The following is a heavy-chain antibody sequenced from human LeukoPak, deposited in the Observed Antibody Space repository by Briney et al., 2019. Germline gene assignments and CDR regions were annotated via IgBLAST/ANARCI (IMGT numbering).Heavy chain of an antibody. Sequence: PGRSLRLSCAASGFTFSSYGMHWVRQAPGKGLEWVAVIWYDGSNKYYADSVKGRFTTSRDNSKNTLYQQMNSLRAEDTAVYYCAKSDSSGYYYAEGGSFDYWGQGTLVTVSS. CDR1: GFTFSSYG. CDR2: IWYDGSNK. CDR3: AKSDSSGYYYAEGGSFDY. V-gene: IGHV3-33*06. J-gene: IGHJ4*02. D-gene: IGHD3-22*01.